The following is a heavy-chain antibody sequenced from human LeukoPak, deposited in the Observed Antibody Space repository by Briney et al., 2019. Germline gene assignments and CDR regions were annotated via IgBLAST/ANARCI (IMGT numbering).Heavy chain of an antibody. V-gene: IGHV4-39*01. D-gene: IGHD6-13*01. CDR3: AGLPRGSSVDY. J-gene: IGHJ4*02. Sequence: PSETLSLTCTVSGGSISSSSYYWGWIRQPPGKGLEWIGSIYYSGSTYYNPSLKSRVTISVDTSKNQFSLKLSSMTAADTAVYYCAGLPRGSSVDYWGQGTLVTVSS. CDR1: GGSISSSSYY. CDR2: IYYSGST.